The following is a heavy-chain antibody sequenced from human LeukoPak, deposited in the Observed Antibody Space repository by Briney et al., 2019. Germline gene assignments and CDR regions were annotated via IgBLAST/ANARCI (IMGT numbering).Heavy chain of an antibody. D-gene: IGHD3-22*01. J-gene: IGHJ6*02. CDR3: AADYYDSSGYYLGYYGMDV. Sequence: ASVKVSCKASRGTFSSYAISWVRQAPGQGLEWMGGIIPIFGTANYAQKFQGRVTITADESTSTAYMELSSLRSEDTAVYYCAADYYDSSGYYLGYYGMDVWGQGTTVTVSS. CDR2: IIPIFGTA. V-gene: IGHV1-69*13. CDR1: RGTFSSYA.